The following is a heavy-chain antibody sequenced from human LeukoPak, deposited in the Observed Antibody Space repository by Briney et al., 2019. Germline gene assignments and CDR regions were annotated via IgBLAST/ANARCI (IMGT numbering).Heavy chain of an antibody. CDR2: IKPDGSHK. V-gene: IGHV3-7*01. Sequence: GGSLTLSCEASGFTFSGNWMSWVRQAPGKGLEWVASIKPDGSHKWYVDSVKGRFTISRDNTKSSLYLQMNSLGAEDTAIYYCAKLLGTSTSYDSWGQGTRVTVSS. CDR1: GFTFSGNW. D-gene: IGHD2/OR15-2a*01. J-gene: IGHJ4*02. CDR3: AKLLGTSTSYDS.